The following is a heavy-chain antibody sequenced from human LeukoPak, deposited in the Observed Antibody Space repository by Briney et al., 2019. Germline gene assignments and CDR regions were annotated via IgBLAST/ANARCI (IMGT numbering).Heavy chain of an antibody. J-gene: IGHJ4*02. CDR2: INSGGSST. D-gene: IGHD2-21*01. CDR3: VRRDWYYFDY. CDR1: GFTFSSYW. V-gene: IGHV3-74*01. Sequence: PGGSLRLSCAASGFTFSSYWMHLVRQAPGKGLVWVSRINSGGSSTNYADSVKGRFTISRDNAKNTLYLQMNSLRAEDTAVYYCVRRDWYYFDYWGQGTLVTVSS.